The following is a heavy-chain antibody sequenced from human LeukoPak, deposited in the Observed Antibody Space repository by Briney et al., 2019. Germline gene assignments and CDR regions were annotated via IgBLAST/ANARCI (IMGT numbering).Heavy chain of an antibody. CDR3: ARGKMVRGAGDWFDP. J-gene: IGHJ5*02. CDR1: GYTFTSYG. V-gene: IGHV1-18*01. Sequence: ASVKVSCKASGYTFTSYGISWVRQAPGQGLEWMGWISAYNGNTNYAQKLQGRVTMTTDTSTSTAYMELRSLRSDGTAVYYCARGKMVRGAGDWFDPWGQGTLVTVSS. D-gene: IGHD3-10*01. CDR2: ISAYNGNT.